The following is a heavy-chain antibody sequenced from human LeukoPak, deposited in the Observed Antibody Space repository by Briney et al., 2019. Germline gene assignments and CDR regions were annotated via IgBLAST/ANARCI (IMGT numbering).Heavy chain of an antibody. V-gene: IGHV4-59*01. J-gene: IGHJ6*02. Sequence: PSETLSLTCTVSGGSISSYYWSWIRQPPGKGLEWIGYIYYSGSTNYNPSLKSRVTISVDTSKNQFSLKLSSVTAADTAVYYCARARFKHLYGMDVWGQGTTVTVSS. CDR3: ARARFKHLYGMDV. CDR2: IYYSGST. CDR1: GGSISSYY. D-gene: IGHD3-3*01.